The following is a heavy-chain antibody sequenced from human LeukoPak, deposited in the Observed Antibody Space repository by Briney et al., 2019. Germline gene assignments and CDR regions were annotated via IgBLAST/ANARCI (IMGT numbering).Heavy chain of an antibody. CDR3: AGFYGLKGAFDI. CDR2: INHSGST. J-gene: IGHJ3*02. V-gene: IGHV4-34*01. Sequence: PSETLSLTCAVYGGSFSGYYWSWIRQPPGKGLEWIGEINHSGSTNYNPSLKSRVTISVDTSKNQFSLKLSSVTAADTAVYYCAGFYGLKGAFDIWGQGTMVTVSS. CDR1: GGSFSGYY. D-gene: IGHD3-10*01.